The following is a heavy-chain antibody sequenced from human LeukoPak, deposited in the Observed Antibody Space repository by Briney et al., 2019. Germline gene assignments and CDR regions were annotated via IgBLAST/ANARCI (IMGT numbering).Heavy chain of an antibody. CDR3: AREYSSSQLAYYYMDV. CDR2: IIPIFGTA. V-gene: IGHV1-69*06. CDR1: GGIFSSYA. Sequence: GASVKVSCKASGGIFSSYAISWVRQAPGQGLEWMGGIIPIFGTANYAQKFQGRVTITADKSTSTAYMELSSLRSEDTAVYYCAREYSSSQLAYYYMDVWGKGTTVTVSS. D-gene: IGHD6-13*01. J-gene: IGHJ6*03.